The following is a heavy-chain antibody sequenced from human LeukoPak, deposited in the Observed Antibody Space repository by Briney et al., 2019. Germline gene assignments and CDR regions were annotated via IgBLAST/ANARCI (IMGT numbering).Heavy chain of an antibody. J-gene: IGHJ4*02. V-gene: IGHV1-69*04. Sequence: ASVKVSCKASGGTFSSYAISWVRQAPGQGLEWMGRIIPILGIANYAQKFQGRVTMTTDTSTSTAYMELRSLRSDDTAVYYCARVDYYDSSGQYHFDYWGQGTLVTVSS. CDR2: IIPILGIA. D-gene: IGHD3-22*01. CDR1: GGTFSSYA. CDR3: ARVDYYDSSGQYHFDY.